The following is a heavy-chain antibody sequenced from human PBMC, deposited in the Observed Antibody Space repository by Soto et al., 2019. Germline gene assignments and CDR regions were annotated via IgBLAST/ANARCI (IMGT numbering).Heavy chain of an antibody. CDR1: GGTFSSYA. CDR3: ARHRAASYYYYGMDV. J-gene: IGHJ6*02. Sequence: GASVKVSCKASGGTFSSYAISWVRQAPGQGLEWMGGIIPIFGTANYAQKFQGRVTITADESTSTAYMELSSLRSEDTAVYYCARHRAASYYYYGMDVWGQGTTVTVSS. V-gene: IGHV1-69*13. D-gene: IGHD6-13*01. CDR2: IIPIFGTA.